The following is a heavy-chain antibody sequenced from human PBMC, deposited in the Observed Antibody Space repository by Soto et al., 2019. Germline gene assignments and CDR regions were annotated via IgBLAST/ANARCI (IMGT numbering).Heavy chain of an antibody. Sequence: SETLSLTCTVSGGSISSSSYYWGWIRQPPGKGLEWIGSIYYSGSTYYNPSLKSRVTISVDTSKNQFSLKLSSVTAADTAVYYCARSSIIVGATALDYWGQGTLVTVSS. V-gene: IGHV4-39*01. D-gene: IGHD1-26*01. CDR1: GGSISSSSYY. CDR2: IYYSGST. J-gene: IGHJ4*02. CDR3: ARSSIIVGATALDY.